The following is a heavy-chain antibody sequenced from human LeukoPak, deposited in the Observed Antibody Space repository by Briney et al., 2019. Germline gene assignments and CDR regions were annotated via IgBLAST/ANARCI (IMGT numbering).Heavy chain of an antibody. D-gene: IGHD1-26*01. J-gene: IGHJ4*02. CDR2: IWYDGSNI. Sequence: PGGPLRLSCAASGFTFSSYGMHWVRQAPGKGLEWVAVIWYDGSNIYYADSVKGRFTISRDNSKNTLYLQMNSLRAEDTALYYCARMMSGSLDYWGQGALVTVSS. CDR3: ARMMSGSLDY. CDR1: GFTFSSYG. V-gene: IGHV3-33*01.